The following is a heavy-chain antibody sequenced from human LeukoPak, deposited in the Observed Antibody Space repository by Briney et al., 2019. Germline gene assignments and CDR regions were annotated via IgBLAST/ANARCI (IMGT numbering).Heavy chain of an antibody. CDR3: ARGGGSGSYYRAFDY. J-gene: IGHJ4*02. V-gene: IGHV4-39*07. D-gene: IGHD3-10*01. CDR2: IYYSGST. Sequence: SETLSLTCTVSGGSISSSSYYWGWIRQPPGKGLEWIGSIYYSGSTYYNPSLKSRVTISVDTSKNQFSLKLSSVTAADTAVYYCARGGGSGSYYRAFDYWGQGTLVTVSS. CDR1: GGSISSSSYY.